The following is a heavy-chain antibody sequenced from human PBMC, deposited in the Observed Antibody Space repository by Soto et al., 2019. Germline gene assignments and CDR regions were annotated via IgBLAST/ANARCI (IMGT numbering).Heavy chain of an antibody. D-gene: IGHD2-15*01. CDR2: IKQVGSEK. CDR1: GFTFSRYW. J-gene: IGHJ4*02. Sequence: DVQLVESGGGLVQPGGSLRLSCAASGFTFSRYWMSWVRQAPGKGLEWVASIKQVGSEKYHVDSVKGRFTISRDNVENSLYLQMSSLRAEDTAVYYCARLIWIAATSYYFDYWGQGTLFTVSS. CDR3: ARLIWIAATSYYFDY. V-gene: IGHV3-7*01.